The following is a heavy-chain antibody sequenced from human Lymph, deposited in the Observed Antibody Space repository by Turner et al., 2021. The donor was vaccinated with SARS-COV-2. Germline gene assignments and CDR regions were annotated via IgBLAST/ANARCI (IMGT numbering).Heavy chain of an antibody. J-gene: IGHJ6*02. CDR3: AGDFGGGMDV. CDR2: ISYDGSNK. D-gene: IGHD3-16*01. CDR1: GFTFSSYA. Sequence: QVHLVESGGGVVQPGRSLRLSCAASGFTFSSYAMHWVRQAPGKGLEWVALISYDGSNKYYADSVKGRFTISRDNSKNTLYLQMNSLRAEDTAVYYCAGDFGGGMDVWGQGTTVTVSS. V-gene: IGHV3-30-3*01.